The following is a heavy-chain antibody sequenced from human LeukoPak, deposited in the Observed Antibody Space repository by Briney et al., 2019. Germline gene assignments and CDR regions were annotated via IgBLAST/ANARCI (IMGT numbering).Heavy chain of an antibody. V-gene: IGHV4-59*01. CDR2: IYYSGST. J-gene: IGHJ6*03. CDR1: GGSFSSYY. Sequence: SETLSLTCAVYGGSFSSYYWSWIRQPPGKGLEWIGYIYYSGSTNYNPSLKSRVTISVDTSKNQFSLKLSSVTAADTAVYYCARGVGSSWHVYYYYYYMDVWGKGTTVTISS. D-gene: IGHD6-13*01. CDR3: ARGVGSSWHVYYYYYYMDV.